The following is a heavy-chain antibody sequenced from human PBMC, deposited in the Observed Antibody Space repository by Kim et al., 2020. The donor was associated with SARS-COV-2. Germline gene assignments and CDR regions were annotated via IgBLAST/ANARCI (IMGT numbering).Heavy chain of an antibody. J-gene: IGHJ3*02. D-gene: IGHD3-22*01. V-gene: IGHV4-59*01. CDR1: GGSISSYY. Sequence: SETLSLTCTVSGGSISSYYWSWIRQPPGKGLEWIGYIYYSGSTNYNPSLKSRFTISVDTSKNQFSLKLSSVTAADTAVYYCARGYYYDSSGYNDAFDIWG. CDR2: IYYSGST. CDR3: ARGYYYDSSGYNDAFDI.